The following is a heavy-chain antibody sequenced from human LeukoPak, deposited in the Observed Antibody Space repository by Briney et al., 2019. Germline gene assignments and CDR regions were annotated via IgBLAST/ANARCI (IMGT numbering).Heavy chain of an antibody. D-gene: IGHD3-10*01. J-gene: IGHJ4*02. CDR1: GDSISSYY. CDR2: IYHSGNT. V-gene: IGHV4-59*12. CDR3: ARDSGGVGHFDY. Sequence: SETLSLTCTVSGDSISSYYWSWIRQPPGKGLEWIGYIYHSGNTNSNPSLKSRVTISVDRSKNQFSLKLSSVTAADTAVYYCARDSGGVGHFDYWGQGTLVTVSS.